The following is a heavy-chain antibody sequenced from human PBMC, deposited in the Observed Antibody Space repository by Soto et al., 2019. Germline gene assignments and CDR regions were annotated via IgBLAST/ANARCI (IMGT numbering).Heavy chain of an antibody. V-gene: IGHV1-18*04. CDR2: ISPYNGNT. J-gene: IGHJ4*02. Sequence: ASVKVSCKASGYTFTNYGLSWVRQAPGQGLEWMGWISPYNGNTNYAQKFQGRVTTTTDTSTSTAYMEVRSLRSGDTAVYYCARIKIVLDTVVEPAIFFWGQGTLVTVSS. CDR3: ARIKIVLDTVVEPAIFF. D-gene: IGHD2-2*03. CDR1: GYTFTNYG.